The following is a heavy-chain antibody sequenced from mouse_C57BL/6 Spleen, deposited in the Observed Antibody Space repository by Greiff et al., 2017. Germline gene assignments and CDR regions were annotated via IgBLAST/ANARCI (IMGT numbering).Heavy chain of an antibody. Sequence: VKLQQPGAELVRPGSSVKLSCKASGYTFTSYWMDWVKQRPGQGLEWIGNIYPSDSETHYNQKFKDKATLTVDKSSSTAYMQLSSLTSEDSAVYYCASGYYKDYWGQGTTLTVSS. CDR2: IYPSDSET. V-gene: IGHV1-61*01. CDR3: ASGYYKDY. CDR1: GYTFTSYW. J-gene: IGHJ2*01. D-gene: IGHD2-12*01.